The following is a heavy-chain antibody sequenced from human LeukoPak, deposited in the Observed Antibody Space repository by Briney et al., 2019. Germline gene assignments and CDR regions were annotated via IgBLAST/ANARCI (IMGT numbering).Heavy chain of an antibody. J-gene: IGHJ3*02. D-gene: IGHD3-9*01. V-gene: IGHV4-59*01. CDR2: IYYSGST. CDR1: GGSISSYY. Sequence: PSETLSLTCTVSGGSISSYYWSWIRQPPGKGLEWIGYIYYSGSTNYNPSLKSRVTISVDTSKNQFSLKLSSVTAADTAVYYCAVTTFSSDAFDIWGQGTMVTVSS. CDR3: AVTTFSSDAFDI.